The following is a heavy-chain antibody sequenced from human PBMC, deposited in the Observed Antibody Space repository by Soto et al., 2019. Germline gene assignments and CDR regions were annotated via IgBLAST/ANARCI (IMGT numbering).Heavy chain of an antibody. J-gene: IGHJ6*02. CDR3: ARETASTGYYGMDV. CDR1: GGSISSYY. D-gene: IGHD2-8*02. CDR2: IYYSGST. V-gene: IGHV4-59*01. Sequence: SETLSLTCTVSGGSISSYYWSWFRQPPGKGLEWIGYIYYSGSTNYNPSLKSRVTISVDTSKNQFSLKLSSVTAADTAVYYCARETASTGYYGMDVWGQGTTVT.